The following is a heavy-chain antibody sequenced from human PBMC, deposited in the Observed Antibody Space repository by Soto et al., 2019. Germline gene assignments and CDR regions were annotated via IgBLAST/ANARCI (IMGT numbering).Heavy chain of an antibody. CDR3: ARDVAGDSGYDYYYGMDV. V-gene: IGHV3-21*01. Sequence: GGSLRLSCAASGFTFSGYSMNWVRQAPGKGLEWVSSISSSSSYIYYADSVKGRFTISRDNAKNSLYLQMNSLRAEDTAVYYCARDVAGDSGYDYYYGMDVWGQGTTVTVSS. CDR1: GFTFSGYS. CDR2: ISSSSSYI. D-gene: IGHD5-12*01. J-gene: IGHJ6*02.